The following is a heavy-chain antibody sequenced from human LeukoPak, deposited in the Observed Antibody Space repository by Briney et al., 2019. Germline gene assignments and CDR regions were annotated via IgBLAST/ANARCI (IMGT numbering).Heavy chain of an antibody. V-gene: IGHV3-21*01. CDR1: GFSFSAYS. CDR3: ARGRGCSSMSCYPDY. CDR2: ISPGSSYR. D-gene: IGHD2-2*01. Sequence: GGSLRLSCAVSGFSFSAYSINWVRQAPGKGLEWVSSISPGSSYRHYADSVKGRFTISRDNAKSSLYLQMNSLGAEDTALYYCARGRGCSSMSCYPDYWGQGTLVTVSS. J-gene: IGHJ4*02.